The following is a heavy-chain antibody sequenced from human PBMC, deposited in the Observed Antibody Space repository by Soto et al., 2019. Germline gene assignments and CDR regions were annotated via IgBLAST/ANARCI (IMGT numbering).Heavy chain of an antibody. J-gene: IGHJ6*03. V-gene: IGHV3-23*01. D-gene: IGHD2-15*01. CDR3: AKVTSRILYYYYYMDV. Sequence: GGSLRLSCAASGFTFSSYAMSWVRQAPGKGLEWVSAISGSGGSTYYADSVKGRFTISRDNSKNTLYLKMNSLRAEDTALFYCAKVTSRILYYYYYMDVGGKGTTVTVSS. CDR1: GFTFSSYA. CDR2: ISGSGGST.